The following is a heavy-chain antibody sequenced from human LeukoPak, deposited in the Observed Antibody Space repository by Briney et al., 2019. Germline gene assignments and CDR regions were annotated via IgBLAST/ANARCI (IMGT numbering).Heavy chain of an antibody. D-gene: IGHD4-17*01. CDR2: ISTQSGST. Sequence: GASVKVPCEASGYTLTSYGINWMRQAPGQGLEWMGWISTQSGSTNYAQKVQGRLTLTTDRSTNTAYMELRSLRSDDTAVYYCARGAYGDKWGQGTMVTVSS. J-gene: IGHJ4*02. CDR1: GYTLTSYG. CDR3: ARGAYGDK. V-gene: IGHV1-18*01.